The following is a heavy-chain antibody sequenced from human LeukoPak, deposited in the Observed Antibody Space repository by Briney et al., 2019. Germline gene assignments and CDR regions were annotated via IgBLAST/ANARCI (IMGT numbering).Heavy chain of an antibody. CDR1: GGSFSGYY. J-gene: IGHJ6*03. CDR3: ARGTTRSPIYGEYYYYYYMDV. CDR2: INHSGST. V-gene: IGHV4-34*01. Sequence: SETLSLTCAVYGGSFSGYYWSWIRQPPGKGLEWIGEINHSGSTNYNPSLKSRVTISVDTSKNQFSLKLSSVTAADTAVYYCARGTTRSPIYGEYYYYYYMDVWGKGTTVTVSS. D-gene: IGHD4-17*01.